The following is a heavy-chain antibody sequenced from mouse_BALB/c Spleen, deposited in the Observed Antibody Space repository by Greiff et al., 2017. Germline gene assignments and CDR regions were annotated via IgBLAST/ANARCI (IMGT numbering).Heavy chain of an antibody. D-gene: IGHD2-1*01. Sequence: VQGVESGPGLVAPSQSLSITCTVSGFSLTDYGVSWIRQPPGKGLEWLGVIWGGGSTYYNSALKSRLSISKDNSKSQVFLKMNSLQTDDTAMYYCAKHHYGNSDYYAMDYWGQGTSVTVSS. CDR3: AKHHYGNSDYYAMDY. CDR2: IWGGGST. J-gene: IGHJ4*01. V-gene: IGHV2-6-5*01. CDR1: GFSLTDYG.